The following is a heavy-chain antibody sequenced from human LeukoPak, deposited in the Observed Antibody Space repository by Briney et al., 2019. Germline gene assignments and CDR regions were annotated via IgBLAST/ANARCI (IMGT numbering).Heavy chain of an antibody. CDR1: GFTFSHYA. CDR3: ARLNYDFWSGIWEGYYMDV. J-gene: IGHJ6*03. V-gene: IGHV3-30*03. CDR2: VSYDGKNK. Sequence: GGSLRLSCAASGFTFSHYAVHWVRQAPGKGLDWVAVVSYDGKNKYYADSVKGRFTMSRDGSNNTLHLHMDSLRPEDTAVYYCARLNYDFWSGIWEGYYMDVWGKGTTVTVSS. D-gene: IGHD3-3*01.